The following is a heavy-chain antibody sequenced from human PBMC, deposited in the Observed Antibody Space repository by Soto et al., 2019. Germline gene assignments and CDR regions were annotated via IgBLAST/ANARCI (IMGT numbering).Heavy chain of an antibody. CDR1: GGSISGGPYY. J-gene: IGHJ6*02. CDR2: IYYSGSA. D-gene: IGHD4-17*01. Sequence: QVQLQESGPGLVKPSETLSLTCTVSGGSISGGPYYWGWIRQPPGKGLEWIGFIYYSGSAYYNPSRKRRVTTSIDTSKNQFSLKLTSVTAADTAVFYCARHGVDYGDYASYYYYGMDVWGRGTTVTVSS. V-gene: IGHV4-39*01. CDR3: ARHGVDYGDYASYYYYGMDV.